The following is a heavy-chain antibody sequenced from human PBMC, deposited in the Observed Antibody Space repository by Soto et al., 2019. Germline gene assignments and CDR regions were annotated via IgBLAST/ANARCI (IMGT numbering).Heavy chain of an antibody. CDR2: ISRSSSNI. Sequence: EVQLVESGGGLVKPGGSLRLSCAASGFNFSSYSMNWVRQAPGKGLEWVSSISRSSSNIYYVDSVKGRFTISRDNAKNSLYLQMNSLRAEDTAVYYCESDLKVAAAGTGYYYYGMDVWGQGTTVTVSS. D-gene: IGHD6-13*01. J-gene: IGHJ6*02. V-gene: IGHV3-21*01. CDR3: ESDLKVAAAGTGYYYYGMDV. CDR1: GFNFSSYS.